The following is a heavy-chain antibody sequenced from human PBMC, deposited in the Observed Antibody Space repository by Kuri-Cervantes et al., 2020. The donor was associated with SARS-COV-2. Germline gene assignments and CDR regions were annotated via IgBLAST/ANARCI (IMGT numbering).Heavy chain of an antibody. J-gene: IGHJ6*02. CDR2: ISWNSGSI. CDR3: ARVDTNSWSGLTYYYGMDV. V-gene: IGHV3-9*01. D-gene: IGHD3-3*01. CDR1: GFTFDDYA. Sequence: SLKISCAASGFTFDDYAMHWVRQAPGKGLEWVSGISWNSGSIGYADSVKGRFTISRDNAKNSLFLQMNSLRAEDTAVYYCARVDTNSWSGLTYYYGMDVWGQGTTVTVSS.